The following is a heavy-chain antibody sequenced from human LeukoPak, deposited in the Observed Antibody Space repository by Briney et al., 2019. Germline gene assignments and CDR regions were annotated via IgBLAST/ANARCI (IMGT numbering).Heavy chain of an antibody. CDR2: FDPEDGET. V-gene: IGHV1-24*01. J-gene: IGHJ4*02. CDR3: ARGMPSYYDFWSGYLN. Sequence: ASVKVSCKVSGYTLTELSMHWVRQAPGKGPEWMGGFDPEDGETIYAQKFQGRVTMTEDTSTDTAYMELSSLRSEDTAVYYCARGMPSYYDFWSGYLNWGQGTLVTVSS. CDR1: GYTLTELS. D-gene: IGHD3-3*01.